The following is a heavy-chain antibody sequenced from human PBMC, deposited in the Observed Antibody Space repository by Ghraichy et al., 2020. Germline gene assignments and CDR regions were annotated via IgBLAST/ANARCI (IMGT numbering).Heavy chain of an antibody. Sequence: GGSLRLSCAASGFIFSNYWMHWVRQAPGKGPVWVSHINSDESAIRYAGSVKGRFTISRDNAKNTLYLQMNSLRAEDTAVYYWARTASGAFDSWGQGTLVNVP. V-gene: IGHV3-74*01. CDR3: ARTASGAFDS. J-gene: IGHJ4*02. D-gene: IGHD3-10*01. CDR2: INSDESAI. CDR1: GFIFSNYW.